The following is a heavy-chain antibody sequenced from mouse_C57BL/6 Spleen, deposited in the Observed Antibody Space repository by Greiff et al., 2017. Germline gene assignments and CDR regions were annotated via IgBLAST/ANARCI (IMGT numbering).Heavy chain of an antibody. CDR3: ERAYGSSYDWYFDV. V-gene: IGHV1-9*01. D-gene: IGHD1-1*01. Sequence: QVQLKESGAELMKPGASVKLSCKATGYTLTGYWIEWVKQRPGHGLEWIGEILPGSGSTKYNEKFKGKATFTADTSSNTAYMQLSSLTTEDSAMYYCERAYGSSYDWYFDVWGTGTTVTVSS. CDR1: GYTLTGYW. CDR2: ILPGSGST. J-gene: IGHJ1*03.